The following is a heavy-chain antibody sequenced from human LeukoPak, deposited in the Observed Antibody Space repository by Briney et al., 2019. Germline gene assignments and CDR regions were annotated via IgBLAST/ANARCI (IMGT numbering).Heavy chain of an antibody. CDR1: VYTLTELS. CDR2: FDPEDGET. CDR3: ATDLGYCSGGSCYSNY. Sequence: ASVKVSCKVSVYTLTELSMHWVRQAPGKGLEWMGGFDPEDGETIYAQKFQGRVTMTEDTSTDTAYMELSSLRSEDTAVYYCATDLGYCSGGSCYSNYWGQGTLVTVSS. J-gene: IGHJ4*02. V-gene: IGHV1-24*01. D-gene: IGHD2-15*01.